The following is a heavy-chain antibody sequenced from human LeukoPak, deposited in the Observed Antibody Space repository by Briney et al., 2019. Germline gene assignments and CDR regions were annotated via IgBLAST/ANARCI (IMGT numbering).Heavy chain of an antibody. CDR1: GFTFSSYW. V-gene: IGHV3-7*01. D-gene: IGHD3-10*01. Sequence: GGSLRLSCAASGFTFSSYWMSWVRQAPGKGLEWVANIKQDGSEKYYVDSVKGRFTISRDNAKNSPYLQMNSLRAEDTAVYYCARVLDYGSGSSASPFYYYYGMDVWDQGTTVTVSS. J-gene: IGHJ6*02. CDR2: IKQDGSEK. CDR3: ARVLDYGSGSSASPFYYYYGMDV.